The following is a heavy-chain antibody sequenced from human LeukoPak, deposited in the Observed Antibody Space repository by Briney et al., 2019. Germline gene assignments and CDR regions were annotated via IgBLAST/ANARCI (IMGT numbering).Heavy chain of an antibody. J-gene: IGHJ4*02. CDR2: IYYSGST. CDR1: GGSISSGDYY. Sequence: SETLSLTCTVSGGSISSGDYYWSWIRQPPGKGLEWIGYIYYSGSTYYNPSLKSRVTISVDTSKNQFSLKLSSVTAADTAVYYCARTEISGWLDYWGQGTLVTVSS. D-gene: IGHD6-19*01. CDR3: ARTEISGWLDY. V-gene: IGHV4-30-4*01.